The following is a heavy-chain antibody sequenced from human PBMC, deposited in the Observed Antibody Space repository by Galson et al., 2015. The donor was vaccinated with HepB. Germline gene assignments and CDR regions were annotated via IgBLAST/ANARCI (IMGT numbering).Heavy chain of an antibody. D-gene: IGHD1-26*01. Sequence: LRLSCAASGFTFDDYAMHWVRQAPGKGLEWVSGISWNSGSIGYADSVKGRFTISRDNAKNSLYLQMNSLRAEDTALYYCAKGPIVGATDYFDYWDQGTLVTVSS. J-gene: IGHJ4*02. CDR3: AKGPIVGATDYFDY. CDR2: ISWNSGSI. V-gene: IGHV3-9*01. CDR1: GFTFDDYA.